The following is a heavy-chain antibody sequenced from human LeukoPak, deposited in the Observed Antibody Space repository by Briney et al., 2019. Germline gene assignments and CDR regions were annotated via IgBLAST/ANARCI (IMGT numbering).Heavy chain of an antibody. D-gene: IGHD2-2*01. CDR3: ARESALGYCSSTSCSDYYYYYMDV. CDR2: IYTSGST. Sequence: SETLSLTCTVSGGSISSYYWSWIRQPAGKGLEWIGRIYTSGSTNYNPSLKSRVTMSVDTSKNQFSLKLSSVTAADTAVYYCARESALGYCSSTSCSDYYYYYMDVWGKGTTVTVSS. J-gene: IGHJ6*03. V-gene: IGHV4-4*07. CDR1: GGSISSYY.